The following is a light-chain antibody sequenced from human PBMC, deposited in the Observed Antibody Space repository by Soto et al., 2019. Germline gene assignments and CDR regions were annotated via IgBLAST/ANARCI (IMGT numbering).Light chain of an antibody. V-gene: IGLV1-44*01. J-gene: IGLJ1*01. CDR3: AAWDDSLNGYV. Sequence: QAVLTQPPSASGTPGQRVTISCSGSRSNIGSNTVNCYQQIPGTAPKLLIYSNNQRPSGVPDRFSGSKSGTSASLAISGLQSEDEADYYCAAWDDSLNGYVFGTGTKLTVL. CDR1: RSNIGSNT. CDR2: SNN.